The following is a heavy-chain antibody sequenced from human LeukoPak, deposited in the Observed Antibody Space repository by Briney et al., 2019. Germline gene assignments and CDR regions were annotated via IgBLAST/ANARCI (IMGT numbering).Heavy chain of an antibody. V-gene: IGHV1-69*05. J-gene: IGHJ4*02. D-gene: IGHD3-9*01. Sequence: SVKVSCKASGGTFSSYAISWVRQAPGQGLEWMGGIIPIFGTANYAQKFQGRVTITTDESTSTAYMELSSLRSEDTAVYYCARGAAYYDILTGYYYYYFDYWGQGTLVTASS. CDR3: ARGAAYYDILTGYYYYYFDY. CDR1: GGTFSSYA. CDR2: IIPIFGTA.